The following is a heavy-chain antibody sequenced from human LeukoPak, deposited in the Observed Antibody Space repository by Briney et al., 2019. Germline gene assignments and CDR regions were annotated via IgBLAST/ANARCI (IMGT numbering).Heavy chain of an antibody. J-gene: IGHJ6*04. CDR3: ARGEARSGGSCYLDV. CDR2: INHSGST. Sequence: SETLSLACAVYGGSFSGYYWSWLRQPPGKGLEWIGEINHSGSTNYSPSLKSRVTISLDTSKNQFSLKLSSVTAADTAVYYCARGEARSGGSCYLDVWGKGTTVTISS. CDR1: GGSFSGYY. D-gene: IGHD2-15*01. V-gene: IGHV4-34*01.